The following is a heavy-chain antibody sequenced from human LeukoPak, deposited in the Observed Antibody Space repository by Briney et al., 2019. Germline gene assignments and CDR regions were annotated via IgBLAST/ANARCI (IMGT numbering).Heavy chain of an antibody. V-gene: IGHV3-23*01. CDR1: GFTFSSNA. J-gene: IGHJ4*02. D-gene: IGHD6-19*01. CDR3: AKALGSGWYLFEY. Sequence: PGGSLRLSCAGSGFTFSSNAMSWVRQAPGKGLEWVSAISGGGGSTYYADSVKGRFTISRDDSKNTLYVQMNSLRAEDTAVYYCAKALGSGWYLFEYWGQGTLVTVSS. CDR2: ISGGGGST.